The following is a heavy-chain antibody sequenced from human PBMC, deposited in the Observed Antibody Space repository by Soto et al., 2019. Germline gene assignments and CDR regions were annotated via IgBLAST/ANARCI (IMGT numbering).Heavy chain of an antibody. D-gene: IGHD1-7*01. CDR1: GFTFSSYA. J-gene: IGHJ5*02. Sequence: GGSLRLSCAASGFTFSSYAMSWVRQAPGKGLEWVSAISDSGGSTYYADSVKGRFTISRDNSKNTLYLQMNSLRAEDTAVYYCAKPAGITGTTLSDWSWFDPWGQGTLVTVSS. CDR2: ISDSGGST. CDR3: AKPAGITGTTLSDWSWFDP. V-gene: IGHV3-23*01.